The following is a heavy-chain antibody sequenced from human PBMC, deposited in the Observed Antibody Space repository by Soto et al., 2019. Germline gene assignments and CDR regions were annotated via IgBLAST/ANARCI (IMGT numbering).Heavy chain of an antibody. CDR2: IKSKTDGGTT. Sequence: EVQLVESGGGLVKPGGSLRLSCAASGFTFSNAWMNWVRQAPGKGLXWXGXIKSKTDGGTTDYAAPVKGRFTXXXXXXXXXXXXXXXXXXXXDTAVYYCTTDLYCTNGVCYPFDYWGQGTLVTVSS. CDR3: TTDLYCTNGVCYPFDY. CDR1: GFTFSNAW. D-gene: IGHD2-8*01. V-gene: IGHV3-15*07. J-gene: IGHJ4*02.